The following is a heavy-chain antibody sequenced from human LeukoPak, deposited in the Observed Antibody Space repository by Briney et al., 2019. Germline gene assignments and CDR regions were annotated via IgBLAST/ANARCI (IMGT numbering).Heavy chain of an antibody. D-gene: IGHD3-10*01. Sequence: TSETLSLTCTVSGGSISSYYWSWIRQPPGKGLEWIGYIYYSGSTNYNPSLKSRVTISVDTSKNQFSLKLSSVTAADTAVYYCARKLWFGSPFDYWGQGTLVTVSS. CDR2: IYYSGST. J-gene: IGHJ4*02. V-gene: IGHV4-59*08. CDR1: GGSISSYY. CDR3: ARKLWFGSPFDY.